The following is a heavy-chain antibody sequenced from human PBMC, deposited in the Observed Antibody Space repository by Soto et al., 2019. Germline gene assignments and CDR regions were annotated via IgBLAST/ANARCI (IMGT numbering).Heavy chain of an antibody. CDR2: INPNSGGT. V-gene: IGHV1-2*04. CDR3: AREGCTSCYPIPYYYGMDV. CDR1: GYTFTGYY. Sequence: GASVKVSCKASGYTFTGYYMHWVRQAPGQGLEWMGWINPNSGGTNYAQKFQGWVTMTRDTSISTAYMELSRLRSDDTAVYYCAREGCTSCYPIPYYYGMDVWGQGTKVTVSS. D-gene: IGHD2-2*01. J-gene: IGHJ6*02.